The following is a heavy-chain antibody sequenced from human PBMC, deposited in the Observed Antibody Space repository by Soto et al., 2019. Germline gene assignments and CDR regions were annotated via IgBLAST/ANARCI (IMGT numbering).Heavy chain of an antibody. D-gene: IGHD3-3*01. CDR1: GFTFGRHG. J-gene: IGHJ4*02. CDR2: IWYDGSNQ. CDR3: ARDLDNGLDF. Sequence: GGSLRLSCATSGFTFGRHGMHWVRQAPGKGLEWVAVIWYDGSNQNYADSVKGRFIISRDYTKNTLYLQMNSLRAEDTAVYHCARDLDNGLDFWGPGTLVTVS. V-gene: IGHV3-33*01.